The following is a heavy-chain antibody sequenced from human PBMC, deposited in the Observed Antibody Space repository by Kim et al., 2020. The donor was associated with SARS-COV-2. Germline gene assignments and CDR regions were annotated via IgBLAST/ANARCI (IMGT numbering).Heavy chain of an antibody. V-gene: IGHV1-18*01. Sequence: YAQKLQGRVTMTTDTSTSTAYMELRSLRSDDTAVYYCARAGLGYSYGYDYWGQGTLVTVSS. CDR3: ARAGLGYSYGYDY. D-gene: IGHD5-18*01. J-gene: IGHJ4*02.